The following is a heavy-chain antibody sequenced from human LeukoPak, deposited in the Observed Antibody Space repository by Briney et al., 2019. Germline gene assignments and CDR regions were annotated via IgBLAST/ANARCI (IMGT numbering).Heavy chain of an antibody. CDR3: ARVPGGAAYDLDH. V-gene: IGHV1-2*02. D-gene: IGHD2-21*01. J-gene: IGHJ4*02. CDR2: INSNRGAT. CDR1: GYTFTDYY. Sequence: ASVKVSCKASGYTFTDYYIHWVRQAPGQGLEWMGWINSNRGATNYAQKFQGRVTMTRGTSISTAYMELSSLRSDDTAVYYCARVPGGAAYDLDHWGQGTLVTVSS.